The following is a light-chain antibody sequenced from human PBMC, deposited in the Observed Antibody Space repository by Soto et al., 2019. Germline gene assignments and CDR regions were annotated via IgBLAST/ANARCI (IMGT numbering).Light chain of an antibody. J-gene: IGKJ4*01. Sequence: HLSQSPSSLSASVGDRFTITFLASQDIRNYLAWYLQKPGKAPKLLIYGASTLQSGVPSRFSGSGSGTEFTLTVSSLQPEDFATYYCQQLNAYPHSFGGGTKVDIK. CDR3: QQLNAYPHS. V-gene: IGKV1-9*01. CDR2: GAS. CDR1: QDIRNY.